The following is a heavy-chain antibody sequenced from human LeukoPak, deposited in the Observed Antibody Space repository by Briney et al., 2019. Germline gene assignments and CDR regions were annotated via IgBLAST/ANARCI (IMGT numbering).Heavy chain of an antibody. Sequence: ASVKVSCKASGGTFSSYAISWVRQAPGQGLEWMGGIIPIFGTANYAQKFQGRVTITTDESTSTAYMELSSLRSEDTAVYYCARGGTIFGGYYYFDYWGQGTLVTVSS. D-gene: IGHD3-3*01. CDR3: ARGGTIFGGYYYFDY. CDR1: GGTFSSYA. CDR2: IIPIFGTA. V-gene: IGHV1-69*05. J-gene: IGHJ4*02.